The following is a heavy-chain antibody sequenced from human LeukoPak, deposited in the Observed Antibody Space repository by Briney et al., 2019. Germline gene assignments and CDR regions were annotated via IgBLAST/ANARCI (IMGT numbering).Heavy chain of an antibody. J-gene: IGHJ4*02. CDR1: GGPISSYY. V-gene: IGHV4-59*08. Sequence: SETLSLTCTVSGGPISSYYWSWVRQPPGKGLEWIGYIYYSGSTNYNPSLKSRVTISVDTSKNQFSLKLSSVTAADTAVYYCASNLRSGSYPFDYWGQGTLVTVSS. CDR3: ASNLRSGSYPFDY. CDR2: IYYSGST. D-gene: IGHD3-10*01.